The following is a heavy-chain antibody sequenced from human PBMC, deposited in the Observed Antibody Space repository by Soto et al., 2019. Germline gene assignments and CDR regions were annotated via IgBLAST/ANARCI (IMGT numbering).Heavy chain of an antibody. V-gene: IGHV4-59*01. CDR2: IYKSRST. Sequence: KASETLSLTCTVSGGSISTYFWTWVRQTPGKGLEWIGSIYKSRSTSYNPSLENRLTISVETSKNQFSLKLTSVTPVDTAIYYCVRDRGEWGQGMDVWGRVTTVTVSS. CDR1: GGSISTYF. CDR3: VRDRGEWGQGMDV. J-gene: IGHJ6*01. D-gene: IGHD3-10*01.